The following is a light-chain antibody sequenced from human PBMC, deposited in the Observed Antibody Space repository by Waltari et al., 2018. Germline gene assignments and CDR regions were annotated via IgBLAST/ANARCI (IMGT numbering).Light chain of an antibody. CDR1: PSDVGGYHL. J-gene: IGLJ2*01. V-gene: IGLV2-23*01. CDR3: SSYARSDNSVL. Sequence: QSALTQPASVSGSPGQSITLSCTGFPSDVGGYHLVSWYRQFPNKAPQLIIYEGTRRPSGVSSRFSASKSGNTASLTISGLQAEDEALYFCSSYARSDNSVLFGGGTQLSVL. CDR2: EGT.